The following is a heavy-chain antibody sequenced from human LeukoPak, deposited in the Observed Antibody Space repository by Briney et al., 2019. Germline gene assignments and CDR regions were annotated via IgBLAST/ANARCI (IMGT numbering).Heavy chain of an antibody. CDR1: GFTFDDYA. J-gene: IGHJ4*02. V-gene: IGHV3-9*01. CDR3: AKDESGSYGSFDY. D-gene: IGHD1-26*01. CDR2: ISWNSGSI. Sequence: GGSLRLSCAASGFTFDDYAMHWVRHAPGKGLEWVSGISWNSGSIGYADSVKGRFTISRDNAKNSLYLQMNSLRAEDTALYYCAKDESGSYGSFDYWGQGTPVTVSS.